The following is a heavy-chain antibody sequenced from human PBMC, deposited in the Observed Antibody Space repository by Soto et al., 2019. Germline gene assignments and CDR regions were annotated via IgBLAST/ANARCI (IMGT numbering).Heavy chain of an antibody. Sequence: GESLKISCAASGFTVSSNYMSWVRQAPGKGLEWVSVIYSGGSTYYADSVKGRFTISRDNSKNTLYLQMNSLRAEDTAVYYCARGGETSYGMDVWGQGTTVTVSS. CDR2: IYSGGST. CDR3: ARGGETSYGMDV. J-gene: IGHJ6*02. V-gene: IGHV3-53*01. D-gene: IGHD3-10*01. CDR1: GFTVSSNY.